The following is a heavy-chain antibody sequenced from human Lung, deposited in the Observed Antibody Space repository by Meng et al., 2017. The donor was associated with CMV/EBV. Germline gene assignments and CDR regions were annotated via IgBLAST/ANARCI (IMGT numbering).Heavy chain of an antibody. J-gene: IGHJ4*02. CDR3: ARAAGGYVVDYFDY. D-gene: IGHD5-12*01. Sequence: SGGSISSSNWWSWVRQPPGKGLEWIGEIYHSGSTNYNPSLKSRVTISVDKSKNQFSLKLSSVTAADTAVYYCARAAGGYVVDYFDYWGQGTLVTVSS. V-gene: IGHV4-4*02. CDR1: GGSISSSNW. CDR2: IYHSGST.